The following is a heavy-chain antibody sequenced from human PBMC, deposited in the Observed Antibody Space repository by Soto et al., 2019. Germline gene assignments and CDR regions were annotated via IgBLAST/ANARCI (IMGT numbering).Heavy chain of an antibody. CDR3: VREISVAGGHFDY. CDR2: ISSSSSTI. D-gene: IGHD6-19*01. CDR1: GFPFSSYG. Sequence: PGGSLRLSCTASGFPFSSYGMNWVRQAPGKGLEWVSSISSSSSTIYYADSVRGRFTISRDNAKNSLYLQMNSLRDEDTAVYYCVREISVAGGHFDYWGQGTLVTVSS. J-gene: IGHJ4*02. V-gene: IGHV3-48*02.